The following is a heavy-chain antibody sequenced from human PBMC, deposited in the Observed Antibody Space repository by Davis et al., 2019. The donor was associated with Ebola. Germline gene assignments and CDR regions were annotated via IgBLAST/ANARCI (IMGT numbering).Heavy chain of an antibody. Sequence: GESLKISCAASGFTFSSYAMSWVRQAPGKGLEWVSAISGSGGSTSYADSVKGRFTISRDNAKNTLYLQMNSLRAEDTAVYYCASGGGVIVDYWGQGTLVTVSS. D-gene: IGHD3-16*02. V-gene: IGHV3-23*01. CDR3: ASGGGVIVDY. J-gene: IGHJ4*02. CDR1: GFTFSSYA. CDR2: ISGSGGST.